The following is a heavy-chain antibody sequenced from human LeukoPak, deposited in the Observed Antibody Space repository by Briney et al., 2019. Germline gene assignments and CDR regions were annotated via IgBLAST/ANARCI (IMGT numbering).Heavy chain of an antibody. CDR1: GFTVSSYS. D-gene: IGHD2-8*01. Sequence: PGGSLRLSCAASGFTVSSYSMHWVRQAPGKGLVWVSRIDTDGSRTSYADSVKGRFIISRDNAKNTLYLQMNSLKIEDTAVYYCTKLARAPRDFDYWGQGTLVTVSS. J-gene: IGHJ4*01. CDR3: TKLARAPRDFDY. V-gene: IGHV3-74*01. CDR2: IDTDGSRT.